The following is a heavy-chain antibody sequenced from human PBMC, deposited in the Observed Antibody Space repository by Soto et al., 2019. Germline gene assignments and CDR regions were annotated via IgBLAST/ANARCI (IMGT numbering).Heavy chain of an antibody. CDR3: ARAGSSRYGEYYFDY. D-gene: IGHD6-13*01. CDR1: GGSISXGGYX. CDR2: IYHSGST. Sequence: QLQXQESGSGLVKPSQTLSLTCAVSGGSISXGGYXWSXIRQPPGKGLEWIXYIYHSGSTYYNPSLKSRVTISVDRSKNQFSLKLSSVTAADTAVYYXARAGSSRYGEYYFDYWGQGXLVTVSS. V-gene: IGHV4-30-2*01. J-gene: IGHJ4*02.